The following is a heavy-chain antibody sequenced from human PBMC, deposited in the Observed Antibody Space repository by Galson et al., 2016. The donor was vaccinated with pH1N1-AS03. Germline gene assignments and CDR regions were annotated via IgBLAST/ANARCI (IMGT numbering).Heavy chain of an antibody. CDR3: AKASAAAGTRTFDY. V-gene: IGHV3-23*01. D-gene: IGHD6-13*01. CDR2: ISNSGGTT. J-gene: IGHJ4*02. CDR1: GFTFSSYA. Sequence: CAASGFTFSSYAMNWVRQAPGKGLEWVSAISNSGGTTYYADSVKGRFTISRDNSKNTLYLQMNSLRAEDTAVYYCAKASAAAGTRTFDYWGQGTLVTVSS.